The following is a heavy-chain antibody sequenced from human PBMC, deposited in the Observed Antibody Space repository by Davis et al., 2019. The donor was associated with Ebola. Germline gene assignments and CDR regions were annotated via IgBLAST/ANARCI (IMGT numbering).Heavy chain of an antibody. J-gene: IGHJ4*02. CDR3: ARLGDDSSGYYYSEGGFFDY. D-gene: IGHD3-22*01. CDR2: ISAYNGNT. Sequence: ASVKVSCKASGYTFTSYGISWVRQAPGQGLEWMGWISAYNGNTNYAQKLQGRVTMTTDTSTSTAYMELSSLRSEDTAVYYCARLGDDSSGYYYSEGGFFDYWGQGTLVTVSS. CDR1: GYTFTSYG. V-gene: IGHV1-18*01.